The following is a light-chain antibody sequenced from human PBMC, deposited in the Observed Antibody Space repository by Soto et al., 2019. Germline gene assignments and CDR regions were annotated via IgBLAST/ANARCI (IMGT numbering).Light chain of an antibody. CDR3: NSYTSSSTLV. CDR2: NVY. Sequence: QSALTQPASVSGSPGQSITISCTGTSSDVGGYNFVSWYQQHPGKAPKLMLYNVYDRPSGISHRFPGARSGNTASLTISGLQAEDEAHYYCNSYTSSSTLVLGGGTKLTVL. V-gene: IGLV2-14*03. J-gene: IGLJ2*01. CDR1: SSDVGGYNF.